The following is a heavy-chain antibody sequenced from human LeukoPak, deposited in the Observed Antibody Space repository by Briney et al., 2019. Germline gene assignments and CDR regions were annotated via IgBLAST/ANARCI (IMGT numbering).Heavy chain of an antibody. D-gene: IGHD3-9*01. J-gene: IGHJ4*02. Sequence: SETLSLTCAVYGGSFSGYYWSWIRQPPGKGLEWIGEINHSGSTNYNPSLKSRVTISVDTSKNQFSLKLSSVTAADTAVYYCAKDRAGETALFDWLFLIDYWGQGTLVTVSS. CDR1: GGSFSGYY. CDR2: INHSGST. CDR3: AKDRAGETALFDWLFLIDY. V-gene: IGHV4-34*01.